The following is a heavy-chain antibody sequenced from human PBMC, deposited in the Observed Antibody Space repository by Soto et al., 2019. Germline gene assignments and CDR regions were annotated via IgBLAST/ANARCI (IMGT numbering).Heavy chain of an antibody. CDR3: AAVRDCSGGSCYFDY. J-gene: IGHJ4*02. D-gene: IGHD2-15*01. Sequence: SAEVCCKASGFTFTSSAMQWVRQARGQRLEWIGWIVVGSGNTNYAQKFQERVTITRDMSTSTAYMELSSLRSEDTAVYYCAAVRDCSGGSCYFDYWGQGTLVTVSS. CDR1: GFTFTSSA. CDR2: IVVGSGNT. V-gene: IGHV1-58*02.